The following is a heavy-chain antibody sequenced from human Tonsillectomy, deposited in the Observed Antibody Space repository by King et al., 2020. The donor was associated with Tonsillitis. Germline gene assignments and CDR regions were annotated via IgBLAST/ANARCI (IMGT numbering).Heavy chain of an antibody. J-gene: IGHJ2*01. CDR1: GFTFADYA. CDR2: ISWSGGYI. Sequence: VQLVESGGGLDQPGRSLRLSCTASGFTFADYAMHWVRQAPGKGLEWVSGISWSGGYIGYADSVKGRFTISRDNTKNSLYLQMNRPRPEDTGLYYCAKEGPRSSIWRDGVHWYLDLGGRGTLLTVPS. D-gene: IGHD6-13*01. V-gene: IGHV3-9*01. CDR3: AKEGPRSSIWRDGVHWYLDL.